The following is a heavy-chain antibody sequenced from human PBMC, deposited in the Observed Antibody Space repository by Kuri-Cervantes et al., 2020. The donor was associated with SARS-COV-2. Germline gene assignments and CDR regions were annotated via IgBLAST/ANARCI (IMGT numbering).Heavy chain of an antibody. D-gene: IGHD3-3*01. V-gene: IGHV3-21*01. CDR3: ARDEIAYDFWSGYYLGY. J-gene: IGHJ4*02. Sequence: GESLKISCAASGLTLSSHTMNWVRQAPGKGLEWVSSISSSSSYIFYADSVKGRFTISRDNAKNSLYLQMNSLRAEDTAVYYCARDEIAYDFWSGYYLGYWGQGTLVTVSS. CDR1: GLTLSSHT. CDR2: ISSSSSYI.